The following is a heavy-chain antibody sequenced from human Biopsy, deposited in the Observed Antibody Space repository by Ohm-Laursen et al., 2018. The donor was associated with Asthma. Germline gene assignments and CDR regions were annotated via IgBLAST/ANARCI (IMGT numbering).Heavy chain of an antibody. CDR1: GGTFNTYV. Sequence: SSVKVSCKSLGGTFNTYVIDWVRQAPGQGLEWMGGINSVFGTTTYPQKFQDRVTITADDSTSTVYMELSSLRSEDTAVYYCARKAGSCISRTCYSLDFWGQGTLVTASS. V-gene: IGHV1-69*01. CDR2: INSVFGTT. D-gene: IGHD2-2*01. CDR3: ARKAGSCISRTCYSLDF. J-gene: IGHJ4*02.